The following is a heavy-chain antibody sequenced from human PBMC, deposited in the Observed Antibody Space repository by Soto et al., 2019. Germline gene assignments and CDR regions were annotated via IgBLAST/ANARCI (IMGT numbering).Heavy chain of an antibody. J-gene: IGHJ4*02. Sequence: EVQLLESGGGLVQPGGSLRLSCAASGFTFSSYAMSWVRQAPGKGLEWVSAISGSGGSTYYADSVKGRFTISRDNSKNTLYLQMNSLRAEDTAVYYCAKVYADTAMLTQPVDLYYFDYWGQGTLVTVSS. D-gene: IGHD5-18*01. CDR3: AKVYADTAMLTQPVDLYYFDY. V-gene: IGHV3-23*01. CDR1: GFTFSSYA. CDR2: ISGSGGST.